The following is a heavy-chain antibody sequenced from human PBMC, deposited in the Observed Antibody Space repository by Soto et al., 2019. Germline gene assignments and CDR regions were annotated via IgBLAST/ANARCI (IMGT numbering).Heavy chain of an antibody. J-gene: IGHJ6*02. CDR3: RGGTGYGIDV. CDR2: INHSGST. CDR1: GGSFSGCY. V-gene: IGHV4-34*01. Sequence: QVQLQQWGAGLLKPSETLSLTCAVYGGSFSGCYWSWIRQPPGKGLEWIGEINHSGSTNYNPSLKSRVTISVDTSKNQFSLKLSSVTAADTAVYYCRGGTGYGIDVWGQGTTVTVSS.